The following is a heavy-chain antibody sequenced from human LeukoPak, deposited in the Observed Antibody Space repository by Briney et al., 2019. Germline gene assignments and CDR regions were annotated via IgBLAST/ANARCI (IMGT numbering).Heavy chain of an antibody. D-gene: IGHD3-9*01. Sequence: ASVKVSCKASGYTFTGYYMHWVRQAPGQGLEWMGWINPNSGGTNYAQKFQGWVTMTRDTSISTAYMELSRLRSDDTAVYYCARRLGGLYDIQNDAFDIWGQGTMVTVSS. CDR2: INPNSGGT. CDR1: GYTFTGYY. V-gene: IGHV1-2*04. J-gene: IGHJ3*02. CDR3: ARRLGGLYDIQNDAFDI.